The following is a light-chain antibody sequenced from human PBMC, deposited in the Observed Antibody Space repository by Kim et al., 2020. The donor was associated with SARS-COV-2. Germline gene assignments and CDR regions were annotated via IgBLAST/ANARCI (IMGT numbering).Light chain of an antibody. CDR3: RAYASHRGGARG. V-gene: IGLV1-40*01. CDR1: SSNIGADSD. CDR2: TTN. Sequence: QSVLTQPPSVSGAPGQRVTIACTGSSSNIGADSDVHWYQQLPGTAPKLLIYTTNNRPSGVPDRFSGSKSGTSASLTITGLQAEDEAEYYCRAYASHRGGARGCGGGTQLT. J-gene: IGLJ3*02.